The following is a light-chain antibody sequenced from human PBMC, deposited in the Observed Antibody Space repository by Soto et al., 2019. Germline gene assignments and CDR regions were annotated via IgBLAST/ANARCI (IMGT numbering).Light chain of an antibody. Sequence: EIVLTQSPATLSLSPGERATLSCRASQSFSSSYLAWYQQKPGQAPRLLIYGASSRATGIPDRFSGSGSGTEFTLTISSLQSEDFAVYYCQQYNNWPPWTFGQGTKVDI. J-gene: IGKJ1*01. CDR1: QSFSSSY. CDR3: QQYNNWPPWT. V-gene: IGKV3D-15*01. CDR2: GAS.